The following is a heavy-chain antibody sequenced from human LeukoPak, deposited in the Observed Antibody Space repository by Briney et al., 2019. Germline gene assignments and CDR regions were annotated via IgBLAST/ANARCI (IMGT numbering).Heavy chain of an antibody. CDR2: ISGSGGST. J-gene: IGHJ4*02. Sequence: GGSLRLSCADSGFTLSTYWVHWVRQPPGKGLVWVSTISGSGGSTYYADSVKGRFTISRDNSKNTLYLQMNSLRAEDTAVYYCAKLRGATINAWYFDYWGQGTLVTVSS. CDR3: AKLRGATINAWYFDY. CDR1: GFTLSTYW. V-gene: IGHV3-23*01. D-gene: IGHD5-12*01.